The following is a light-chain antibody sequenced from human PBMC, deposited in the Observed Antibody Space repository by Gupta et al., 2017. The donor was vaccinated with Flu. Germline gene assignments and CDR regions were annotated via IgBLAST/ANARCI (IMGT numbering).Light chain of an antibody. CDR3: AAWDNSLGGHYV. V-gene: IGLV1-44*01. CDR1: SSNIGGHT. CDR2: DDA. Sequence: QSVVPHPPSASGTPGRGVTISCSGSSSNIGGHTVDWYQHLPGAAPRLLIYDDAERPAGVPARFSAPKSGTSASLAISGLQSGDEADYYCAAWDNSLGGHYVFGTGTRVTVL. J-gene: IGLJ1*01.